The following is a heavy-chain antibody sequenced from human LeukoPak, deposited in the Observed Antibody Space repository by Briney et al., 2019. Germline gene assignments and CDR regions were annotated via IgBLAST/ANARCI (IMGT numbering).Heavy chain of an antibody. J-gene: IGHJ4*02. V-gene: IGHV4-39*01. Sequence: SGTLSLTCTVSGASISTTSYYWGWVRQPPGKGLEWIGSVYYTGSTYYNPSLKSRVTISIDTSKSQFSLRLTSVTAADTAVYFCARRVRGVVDYWGQGALVTVSS. D-gene: IGHD3-10*01. CDR1: GASISTTSYY. CDR2: VYYTGST. CDR3: ARRVRGVVDY.